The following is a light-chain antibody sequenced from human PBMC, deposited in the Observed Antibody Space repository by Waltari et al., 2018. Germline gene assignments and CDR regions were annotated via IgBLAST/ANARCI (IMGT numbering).Light chain of an antibody. CDR3: QKYGTLPAT. CDR1: QSVSRT. V-gene: IGKV3-20*01. CDR2: DAS. Sequence: EIVLTQSPGPLSLSPGDRATLSCRASQSVSRTLAWYQQKPGLAPRLLIYDASSGATGIPDRFSGSGSGTDFSLTIIRLEPEDFAVYYCQKYGTLPATFGQGTKVEIK. J-gene: IGKJ1*01.